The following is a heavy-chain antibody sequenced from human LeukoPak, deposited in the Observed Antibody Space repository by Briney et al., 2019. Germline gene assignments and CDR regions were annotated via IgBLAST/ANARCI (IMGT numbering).Heavy chain of an antibody. J-gene: IGHJ4*02. CDR2: ISGSGTNT. D-gene: IGHD4-17*01. CDR1: GFTFSNYA. CDR3: AIGLYGGPFDY. Sequence: GGSLRLSCAASGFTFSNYAMTWVRQAPGKGLEWVSAISGSGTNTYYADSVKGRFTISRDNSKNTLYLQMNSLRAEDTAVYYCAIGLYGGPFDYWGQGTLVTASS. V-gene: IGHV3-23*01.